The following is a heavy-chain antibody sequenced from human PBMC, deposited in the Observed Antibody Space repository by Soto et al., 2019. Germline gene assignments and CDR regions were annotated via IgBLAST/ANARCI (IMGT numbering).Heavy chain of an antibody. J-gene: IGHJ3*02. Sequence: EVQLLQSGGGLIQPGGSLRLSCEATGLTFSNYAMSWVRQAPGKGLEWVSGISGTGGSTYYADYVKGRFTISRDNSKNTVSLQMNRLRAEDTALYYCAKDRVLTTVPDRGAFDIWGQGTMVTVSS. CDR2: ISGTGGST. D-gene: IGHD4-17*01. CDR1: GLTFSNYA. V-gene: IGHV3-23*01. CDR3: AKDRVLTTVPDRGAFDI.